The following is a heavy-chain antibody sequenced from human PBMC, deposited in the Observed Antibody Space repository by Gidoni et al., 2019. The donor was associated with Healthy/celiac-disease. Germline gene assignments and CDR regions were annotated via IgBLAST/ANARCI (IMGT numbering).Heavy chain of an antibody. Sequence: QAQLVESGGGVVQPGRALRLSCAASGFTFSSYGMHWVRQAPGKGLEWVAVLSYDGSNQYYADSVKGRFTISRDNSKNTLYLQMNSLRAEDTAVYYCAKGWQGGDYVNYYMDVWGKGTTVTVSS. D-gene: IGHD4-17*01. CDR2: LSYDGSNQ. J-gene: IGHJ6*03. CDR3: AKGWQGGDYVNYYMDV. CDR1: GFTFSSYG. V-gene: IGHV3-30*18.